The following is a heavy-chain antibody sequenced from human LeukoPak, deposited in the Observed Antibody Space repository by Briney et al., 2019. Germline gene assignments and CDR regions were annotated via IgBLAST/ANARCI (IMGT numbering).Heavy chain of an antibody. J-gene: IGHJ6*03. D-gene: IGHD2-2*01. CDR1: GFTFSSYD. CDR3: ERGDCSSTSCYAGNYYYMDV. V-gene: IGHV3-13*01. Sequence: AGSLTLSCAASGFTFSSYDMHWVRQATGKGLEWVSAICTAGDTNYPGSVKGRFTISRENAKNSLYLQKNSLRAGDTAVYYCERGDCSSTSCYAGNYYYMDVWGKGTTVTVSS. CDR2: ICTAGDT.